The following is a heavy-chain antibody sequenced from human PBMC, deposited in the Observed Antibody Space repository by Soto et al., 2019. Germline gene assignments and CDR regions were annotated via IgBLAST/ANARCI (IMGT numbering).Heavy chain of an antibody. CDR3: ARDWEFGY. CDR2: INPSGGTT. J-gene: IGHJ4*02. CDR1: GYTFTSYY. Sequence: ASVKVSCKASGYTFTSYYMHWVRQAPGQGLEWMGVINPSGGTTVDPQKFQGRVTVTRDTSTSTVYMELSSLRSDDTAVYYCARDWEFGYWGQVTLVTVSS. V-gene: IGHV1-46*01. D-gene: IGHD3-10*01.